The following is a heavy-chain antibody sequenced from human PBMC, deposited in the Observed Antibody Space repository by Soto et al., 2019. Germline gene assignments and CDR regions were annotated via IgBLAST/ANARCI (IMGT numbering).Heavy chain of an antibody. Sequence: PGESLKISCKGSGYSFTSYWIGWVRQMPGKGLEWMGIIYPGDSDTRYSPSFQGQVTISADKSISTAYLQWSSLKASDTAMYYCAREGLRDPGTDAFDIWGQGTIVTVSS. CDR2: IYPGDSDT. V-gene: IGHV5-51*01. CDR3: AREGLRDPGTDAFDI. D-gene: IGHD6-13*01. CDR1: GYSFTSYW. J-gene: IGHJ3*02.